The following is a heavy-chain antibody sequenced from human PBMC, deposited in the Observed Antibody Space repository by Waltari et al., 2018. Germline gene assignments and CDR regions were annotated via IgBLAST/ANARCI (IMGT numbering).Heavy chain of an antibody. V-gene: IGHV4-59*01. CDR3: ARDRGYCSSTSCYGGLYYYYGMDV. D-gene: IGHD2-2*01. CDR2: IYYSGNT. CDR1: GGSISSYY. J-gene: IGHJ6*02. Sequence: QVQLQESGPGLVKPSETLSLTCTVSGGSISSYYWSWIRQPPGKGLEWIGYIYYSGNTNYNHSRKSRGTISVDTSKNQYSLELSSGTAADTAVYYCARDRGYCSSTSCYGGLYYYYGMDVWGQGTTVTVSS.